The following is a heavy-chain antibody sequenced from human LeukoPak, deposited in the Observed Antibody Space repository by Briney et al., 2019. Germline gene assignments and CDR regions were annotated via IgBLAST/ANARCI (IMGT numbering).Heavy chain of an antibody. Sequence: GGSLRLSCAASGFTFSSYAMSWVRQAPGKGLEWVSAISGSGGSTYYADSVKGRFTISRDNSKNTLYLQMNSLRAEDTAVYYCAKAVRNYYDSSGYGFNAFDIWGQGTMVTVFS. V-gene: IGHV3-23*01. CDR3: AKAVRNYYDSSGYGFNAFDI. CDR2: ISGSGGST. J-gene: IGHJ3*02. CDR1: GFTFSSYA. D-gene: IGHD3-22*01.